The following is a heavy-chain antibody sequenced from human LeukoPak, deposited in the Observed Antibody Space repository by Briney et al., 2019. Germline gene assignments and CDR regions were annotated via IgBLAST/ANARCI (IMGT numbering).Heavy chain of an antibody. CDR3: ARGFDGNFDY. V-gene: IGHV3-23*01. CDR1: GFTFSSYA. J-gene: IGHJ4*02. Sequence: GGSLRLSCVVSGFTFSSYAMSWVRQAPGKGLEWVSSISSSGGSTDYADSVKGRFTISRDNSKNTLYLQMNSLRAEDTALYYCARGFDGNFDYWGQGTLVTVSS. D-gene: IGHD3-9*01. CDR2: ISSSGGST.